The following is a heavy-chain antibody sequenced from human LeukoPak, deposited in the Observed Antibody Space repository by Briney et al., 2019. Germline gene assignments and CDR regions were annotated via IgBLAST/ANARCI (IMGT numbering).Heavy chain of an antibody. CDR2: IYYSGST. J-gene: IGHJ4*02. Sequence: SETLSLTCTVSGGSISSYYWSWIRQPPGKGLEWIGYIYYSGSTNYNPSLKSRVTMSVDTSKNQFSLKLSSVTAADTAVYYCARDRLYYDSSGYDYWGQGTLVTVSS. CDR1: GGSISSYY. V-gene: IGHV4-59*12. CDR3: ARDRLYYDSSGYDY. D-gene: IGHD3-22*01.